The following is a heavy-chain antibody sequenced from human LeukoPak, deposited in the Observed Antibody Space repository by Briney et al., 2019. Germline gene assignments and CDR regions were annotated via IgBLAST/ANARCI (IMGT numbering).Heavy chain of an antibody. V-gene: IGHV3-7*03. CDR2: IKQDGSEK. Sequence: GGSLRLSCAASGFTFSSYWMSWVRQAPGKGLEWVANIKQDGSEKYYVDSVKGRFTISRDNAKNSLYLQMNSLKTEDTAVYYCTRREWLVPWGNDYWGQGTLVTVSS. D-gene: IGHD6-19*01. CDR1: GFTFSSYW. J-gene: IGHJ4*02. CDR3: TRREWLVPWGNDY.